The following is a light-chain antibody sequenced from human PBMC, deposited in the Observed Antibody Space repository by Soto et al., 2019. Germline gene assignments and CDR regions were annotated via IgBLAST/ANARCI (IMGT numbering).Light chain of an antibody. CDR3: QQYNNWSPWT. Sequence: EIVMTQSPATLSLSPGERVTLSCRASQSVSSNLAWYQQKPGQAPRLLLYGASTRATGIPARFSGSGSGTEFTLTISSLQSEDFAVYYCQQYNNWSPWTFGQGTKVEIK. J-gene: IGKJ1*01. CDR2: GAS. CDR1: QSVSSN. V-gene: IGKV3-15*01.